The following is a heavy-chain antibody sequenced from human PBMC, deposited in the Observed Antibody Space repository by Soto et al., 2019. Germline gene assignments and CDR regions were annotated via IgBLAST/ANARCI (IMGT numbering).Heavy chain of an antibody. V-gene: IGHV4-30-4*01. D-gene: IGHD2-15*01. J-gene: IGHJ6*02. CDR1: GGSISSGDYY. CDR2: IYYSGST. CDR3: AWGTYCSGGSCPSRYYYGMDV. Sequence: SETPDLGCTVSGGSISSGDYYGIWIRQPPGKGLEWIGYIYYSGSTYYNPSLKSRVTISVDTSKNQFSLKLSSVTAADTAVYYCAWGTYCSGGSCPSRYYYGMDVWGQGTTVTVSS.